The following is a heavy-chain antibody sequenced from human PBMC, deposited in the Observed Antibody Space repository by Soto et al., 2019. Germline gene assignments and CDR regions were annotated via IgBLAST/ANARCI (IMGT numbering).Heavy chain of an antibody. CDR1: GGSFNGYY. CDR3: ARAPDKYYFDS. Sequence: QVQLQQWGAGLLKPSETLSLTCAVYGGSFNGYYWTWIRQPPGKGPEWIGDIDHSGSANYNPSLKSRVTISVDTSKNQVSLKLRSVTAADMAVFYCARAPDKYYFDSWGQGTLVTVSS. V-gene: IGHV4-34*01. J-gene: IGHJ4*02. CDR2: IDHSGSA.